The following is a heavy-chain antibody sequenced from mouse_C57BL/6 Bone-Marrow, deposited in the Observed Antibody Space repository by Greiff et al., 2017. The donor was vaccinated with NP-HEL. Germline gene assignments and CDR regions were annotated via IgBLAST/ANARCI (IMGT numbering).Heavy chain of an antibody. J-gene: IGHJ3*01. CDR2: IDPETGGT. V-gene: IGHV1-15*01. D-gene: IGHD2-13*01. CDR1: GYTFTDYE. Sequence: VKLQESGAELVRPGASVTLSCKASGYTFTDYEMHWVKQTPVHGLEWIGAIDPETGGTAYNQKFKGKAILTADKSSSTAYMELRSLTSEDSAVYYCTRYGDPFAYWGQGTLVTVSA. CDR3: TRYGDPFAY.